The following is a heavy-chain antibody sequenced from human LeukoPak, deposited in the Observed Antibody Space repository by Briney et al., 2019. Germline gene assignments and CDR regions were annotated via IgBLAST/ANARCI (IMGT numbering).Heavy chain of an antibody. J-gene: IGHJ3*02. V-gene: IGHV1-18*01. CDR1: GYTFTSYG. Sequence: GASVKVSCKASGYTFTSYGISWVRQAPGQGLEWMGWISAYNGNTNYAQKFQGRVTLTRNTSTSTAYMELSSLRSEDTAVYYCARGPLTYYYDSSAYFAFDIWGQGTVVTVSS. CDR2: ISAYNGNT. CDR3: ARGPLTYYYDSSAYFAFDI. D-gene: IGHD3-22*01.